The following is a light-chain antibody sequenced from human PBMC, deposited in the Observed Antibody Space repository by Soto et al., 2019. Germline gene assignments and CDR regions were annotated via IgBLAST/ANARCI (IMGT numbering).Light chain of an antibody. J-gene: IGKJ1*01. CDR1: QSVGSN. V-gene: IGKV3-15*01. Sequence: EIVMTQSPATLSVSPGERATLSCWASQSVGSNLAWYQQKPGQAPRLLIYGASTRATGIPARFSGSGSGTEFTLTISSLQSEDFATYFCQQYNNWPPDRTFGQGTKVEIK. CDR2: GAS. CDR3: QQYNNWPPDRT.